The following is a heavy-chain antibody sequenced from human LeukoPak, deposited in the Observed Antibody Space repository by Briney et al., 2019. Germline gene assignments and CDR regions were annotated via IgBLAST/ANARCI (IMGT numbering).Heavy chain of an antibody. D-gene: IGHD3-9*01. V-gene: IGHV4-34*01. CDR2: INHSGST. J-gene: IGHJ4*02. CDR1: GGSFSGYY. CDR3: ARVLRYFEFDY. Sequence: ASETLSLTCAVYGGSFSGYYWSWIRQPPGKGLEWIGEINHSGSTNYNPSLKSRVTMSVDTSKNQFSLKLSSVTAADTAVYYCARVLRYFEFDYWGQGTLVTVSS.